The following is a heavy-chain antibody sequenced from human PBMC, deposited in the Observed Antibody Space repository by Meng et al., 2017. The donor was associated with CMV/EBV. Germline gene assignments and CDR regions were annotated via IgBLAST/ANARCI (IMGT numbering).Heavy chain of an antibody. CDR1: GYTFTSYG. V-gene: IGHV1-18*01. J-gene: IGHJ4*02. CDR2: ISAYNGNT. CDR3: ARVEGVGATVRLRTRAIDY. D-gene: IGHD1-26*01. Sequence: GESLKISCKASGYTFTSYGISWVRQAPGQGLEWMGWISAYNGNTNYAQKLQGRVTMTTDTSTSTAYMELRSLRSDDTAVYYCARVEGVGATVRLRTRAIDYWGQGTLVTVSS.